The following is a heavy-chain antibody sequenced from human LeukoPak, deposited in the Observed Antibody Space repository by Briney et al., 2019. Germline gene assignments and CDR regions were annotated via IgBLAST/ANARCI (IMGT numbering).Heavy chain of an antibody. V-gene: IGHV3-23*01. CDR2: ISGSGGST. D-gene: IGHD3-3*01. CDR1: GFTVSSNY. Sequence: GGSLRLSCAASGFTVSSNYMSWVRQAPGKGLEWVSAISGSGGSTYYADSVKGRFTISRDNSKNTLYLQMNSLRAEDTAVYYCAKLQPHFDFWSGYLDYWGQGTLVTVSS. CDR3: AKLQPHFDFWSGYLDY. J-gene: IGHJ4*02.